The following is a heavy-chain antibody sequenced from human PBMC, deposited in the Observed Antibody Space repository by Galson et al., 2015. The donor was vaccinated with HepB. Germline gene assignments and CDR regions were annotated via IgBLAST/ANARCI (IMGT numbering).Heavy chain of an antibody. J-gene: IGHJ6*03. V-gene: IGHV1-69*13. CDR2: IIPIFGTA. D-gene: IGHD4-17*01. CDR1: GGTFSSYA. Sequence: SVKVSCKASGGTFSSYAISWVRQAPGQGLEWMGGIIPIFGTANYAQKFQGRVTITADESTSTAYVELSSLRSEDTAVYYCASWREDYGDYGHYMDVWGKGTTVTVSS. CDR3: ASWREDYGDYGHYMDV.